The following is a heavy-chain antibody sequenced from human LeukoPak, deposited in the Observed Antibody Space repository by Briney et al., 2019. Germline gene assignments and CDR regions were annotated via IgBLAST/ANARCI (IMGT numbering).Heavy chain of an antibody. Sequence: SETLSLTCAVYAGSFSNYYWSWIRQPPGKGLEWIGEINHGGSTNYNPPLKSRVTISVDTYKNQFSLKVSSVTAADTAVYYCARGSFDYGDYQIFDYWGQGTLVTVSS. CDR3: ARGSFDYGDYQIFDY. D-gene: IGHD4-17*01. J-gene: IGHJ4*02. CDR1: AGSFSNYY. CDR2: INHGGST. V-gene: IGHV4-34*01.